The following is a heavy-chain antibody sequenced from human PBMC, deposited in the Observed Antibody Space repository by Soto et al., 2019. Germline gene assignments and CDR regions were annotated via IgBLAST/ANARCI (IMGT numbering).Heavy chain of an antibody. V-gene: IGHV3-64*02. CDR2: VSADGGTT. D-gene: IGHD3-16*01. CDR3: ARGLIPYGLDV. J-gene: IGHJ6*02. Sequence: EVHLVESGEGLVQPGGSLRLSCAASGFTFSNYPMHWVRQAPGKGLEYVSAVSADGGTTFYADSVRGRFTMSRDNLKNTLYLEMRSLRDEDMAVYYCARGLIPYGLDVWGQGTTVTVS. CDR1: GFTFSNYP.